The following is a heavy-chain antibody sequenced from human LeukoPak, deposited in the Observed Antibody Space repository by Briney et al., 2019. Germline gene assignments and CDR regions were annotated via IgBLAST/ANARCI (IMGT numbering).Heavy chain of an antibody. J-gene: IGHJ5*02. Sequence: SGTLSLTCAVSGGSISTSNWWSWVRQPPGKGLEWIVEIYHSGSTNYNPSLKSRVTISVDKSKNQSSLKLSSVTAADTAVYYCSSYPHYDFLTGYFEGFDPWGQGTLVTVSS. D-gene: IGHD3-9*01. CDR1: GGSISTSNW. CDR3: SSYPHYDFLTGYFEGFDP. CDR2: IYHSGST. V-gene: IGHV4-4*02.